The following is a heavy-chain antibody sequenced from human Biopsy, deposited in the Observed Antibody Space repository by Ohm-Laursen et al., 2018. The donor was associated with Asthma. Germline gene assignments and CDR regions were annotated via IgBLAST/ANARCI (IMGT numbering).Heavy chain of an antibody. CDR1: GFTFDDYA. Sequence: SLRLSCTASGFTFDDYAMHWVRQAPGKGLEWVSGVSWNSGSIDYADSVKGRFTISRDNAKNSLYLQMNSLRGADTALYYCVKDIRLQLWGFDSWSQGTLVTVSS. V-gene: IGHV3-9*01. CDR2: VSWNSGSI. J-gene: IGHJ4*02. D-gene: IGHD6-13*01. CDR3: VKDIRLQLWGFDS.